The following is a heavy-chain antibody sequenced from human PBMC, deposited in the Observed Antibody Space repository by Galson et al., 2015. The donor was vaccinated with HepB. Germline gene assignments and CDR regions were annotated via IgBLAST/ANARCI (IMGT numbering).Heavy chain of an antibody. D-gene: IGHD2-2*01. Sequence: SVKVSCKASGYTFTSYAMHWVRQAPGQRLEWMGWINAGNGNTKYSQKFQGRVTITRDTSASTAYMELSSLRSEDTAVYYCARDVSSVRVVPAAGAYWGQGTLVTVSS. CDR1: GYTFTSYA. J-gene: IGHJ4*02. CDR2: INAGNGNT. CDR3: ARDVSSVRVVPAAGAY. V-gene: IGHV1-3*01.